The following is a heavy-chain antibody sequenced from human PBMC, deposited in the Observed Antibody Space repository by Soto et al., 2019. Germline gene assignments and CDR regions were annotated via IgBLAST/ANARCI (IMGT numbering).Heavy chain of an antibody. D-gene: IGHD2-2*01. V-gene: IGHV1-69*08. Sequence: GASVKVSCKASGGTFSSYTISWVRQAPGQGLEWMGRIIPMLGKANYAQKFQGRVTITADKSTSTAYMELSSLTSEDTAVYSCARDLTPLYCSSTSCPSAFDIWGQGTMVTVSS. CDR3: ARDLTPLYCSSTSCPSAFDI. CDR1: GGTFSSYT. J-gene: IGHJ3*02. CDR2: IIPMLGKA.